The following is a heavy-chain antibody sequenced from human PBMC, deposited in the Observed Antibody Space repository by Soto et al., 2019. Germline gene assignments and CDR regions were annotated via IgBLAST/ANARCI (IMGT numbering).Heavy chain of an antibody. CDR1: GYTFTSYG. J-gene: IGHJ5*02. CDR2: ISAYNGNT. D-gene: IGHD3-3*01. V-gene: IGHV1-18*01. Sequence: GASVKVSCKASGYTFTSYGISWVRQAPGQGLEWVGWISAYNGNTNYAQKLQGRVTMTTDTSTSTAYMELRSLRSDDTAVYYCAREGSLYYDFWSGYPNWFDPWGQGTLVTVSS. CDR3: AREGSLYYDFWSGYPNWFDP.